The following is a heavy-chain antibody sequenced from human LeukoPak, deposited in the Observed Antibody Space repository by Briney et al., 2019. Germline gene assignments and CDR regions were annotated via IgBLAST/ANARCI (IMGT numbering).Heavy chain of an antibody. CDR1: GYTFTSYD. V-gene: IGHV1-2*02. D-gene: IGHD1-14*01. CDR2: MNPNSGGT. Sequence: ASVKVSCKASGYTFTSYDINWVRQATGQGLEWMGWMNPNSGGTNYAQKFQGRVTMTRDTSISTAYMELSRLRSDDTAAYYCAREPHPEGFDYWGQGTLVTLSS. CDR3: AREPHPEGFDY. J-gene: IGHJ4*02.